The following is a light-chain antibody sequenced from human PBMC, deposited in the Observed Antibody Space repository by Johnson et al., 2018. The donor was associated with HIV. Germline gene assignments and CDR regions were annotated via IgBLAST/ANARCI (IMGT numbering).Light chain of an antibody. Sequence: QSVLTQPPSVSAAPGQKVTISCSGSSSNIGNNYVSWYQHLPGTAPKLLIYDNNKRPSGIPDRFSGSKSGTSATLGITGLQTGDEADYYGGTWDSSLSAYVFGTGTKVTVL. J-gene: IGLJ1*01. CDR1: SSNIGNNY. CDR2: DNN. V-gene: IGLV1-51*01. CDR3: GTWDSSLSAYV.